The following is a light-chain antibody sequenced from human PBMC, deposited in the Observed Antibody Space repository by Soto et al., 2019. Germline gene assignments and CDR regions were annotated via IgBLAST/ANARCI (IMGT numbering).Light chain of an antibody. CDR1: NIGSKS. V-gene: IGLV3-21*02. Sequence: SYELTPPPSVSVAPVQTARIACGGNNIGSKSVQGYQQKPGQAPVLVVYDDSDRPSGIPERFSGSNSGHTATLTISRVEAGDEAEYYCQVLDSSSDHSVFGTGTKVTGL. CDR2: DDS. J-gene: IGLJ1*01. CDR3: QVLDSSSDHSV.